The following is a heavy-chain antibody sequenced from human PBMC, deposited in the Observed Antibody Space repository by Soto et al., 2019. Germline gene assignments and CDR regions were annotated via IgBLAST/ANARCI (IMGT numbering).Heavy chain of an antibody. D-gene: IGHD3-10*01. CDR1: GYTFTSYA. V-gene: IGHV1-3*01. J-gene: IGHJ4*02. CDR3: ARGRGVGHGENFDY. Sequence: ASVKVSCKASGYTFTSYAMHWVRQAPGQRLEWMGWINAGNGNTKYSQKFQGRVTMTRNTSISTAYMELSSLRSEDTAVYYCARGRGVGHGENFDYWGQGTLVTVSS. CDR2: INAGNGNT.